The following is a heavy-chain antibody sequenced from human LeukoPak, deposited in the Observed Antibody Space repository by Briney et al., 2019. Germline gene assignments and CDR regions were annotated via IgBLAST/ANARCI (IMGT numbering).Heavy chain of an antibody. V-gene: IGHV4-34*01. CDR1: SGSFSGYY. D-gene: IGHD5-18*01. Sequence: KASETLSLTCSVYSGSFSGYYWSWIRQPPGKGLEWIGEINHSVGTNYNPSLKSRVTMSLDTSKNQFSLKLSSVTAADMAVYYCARVGTAMVTFDYWGQGTLVTVSS. CDR2: INHSVGT. CDR3: ARVGTAMVTFDY. J-gene: IGHJ4*02.